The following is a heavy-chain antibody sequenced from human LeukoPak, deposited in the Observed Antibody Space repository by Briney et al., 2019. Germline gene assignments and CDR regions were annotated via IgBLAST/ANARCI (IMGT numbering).Heavy chain of an antibody. D-gene: IGHD4-17*01. Sequence: GGSLRLSCAASGFTLNNYGMHWVRQAPGKGLEWVAVISYDGSNKYYADSVKGRFTISRDNSKNTLYLQMNSLRAEDTAVYYCAKDRYDYGDYTSYYFDYWGQGTLVTVSS. CDR2: ISYDGSNK. V-gene: IGHV3-30*18. J-gene: IGHJ4*02. CDR1: GFTLNNYG. CDR3: AKDRYDYGDYTSYYFDY.